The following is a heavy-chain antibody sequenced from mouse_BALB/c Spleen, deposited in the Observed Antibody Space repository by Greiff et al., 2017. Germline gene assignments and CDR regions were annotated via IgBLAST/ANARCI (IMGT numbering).Heavy chain of an antibody. D-gene: IGHD1-1*01. J-gene: IGHJ3*01. CDR2: INSNGGST. Sequence: EVKLVESGGGLVQPGGSLKLSCAASGFTFSSYGMSWVRQTPDKRLELVATINSNGGSTYYPDSVKGRFTISRDNAKNTLYLQMSSLKSEDTAMYYCARDTAITTVVEGFAYWGQGTLVTVSA. CDR1: GFTFSSYG. V-gene: IGHV5-6-3*01. CDR3: ARDTAITTVVEGFAY.